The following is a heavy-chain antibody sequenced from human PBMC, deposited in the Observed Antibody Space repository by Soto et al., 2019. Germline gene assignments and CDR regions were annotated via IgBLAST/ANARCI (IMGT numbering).Heavy chain of an antibody. V-gene: IGHV5-10-1*01. Sequence: GESLKISCKASGYNFTAFWIHWVRQMPGKGLEWLGKIDPSDSYTNYSPSFEGHVTISTDNSITTAYLQWSSLRASDTALYFCARVHKNWYDSWAQGTMVTVSS. CDR1: GYNFTAFW. CDR3: ARVHKNWYDS. J-gene: IGHJ5*01. CDR2: IDPSDSYT.